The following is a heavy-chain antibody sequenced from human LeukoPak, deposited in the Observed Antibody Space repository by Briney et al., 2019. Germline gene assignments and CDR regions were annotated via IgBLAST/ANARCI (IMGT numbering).Heavy chain of an antibody. D-gene: IGHD3-3*01. J-gene: IGHJ4*02. V-gene: IGHV3-11*01. Sequence: PGGSLRLSCAAFGLTFSDYYMSWIRQAPGKGLEWVSYISSSGSTIYYADSVKGRFTISRDNAKNSLYLQMNSLRAEDTAVYYCARDVGVYDFWSGPVDYWGQGTLVTVSS. CDR3: ARDVGVYDFWSGPVDY. CDR1: GLTFSDYY. CDR2: ISSSGSTI.